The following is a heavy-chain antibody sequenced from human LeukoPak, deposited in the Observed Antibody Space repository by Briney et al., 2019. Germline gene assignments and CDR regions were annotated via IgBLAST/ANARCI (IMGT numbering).Heavy chain of an antibody. CDR2: ISYDGSNK. V-gene: IGHV3-30*18. D-gene: IGHD1-26*01. CDR3: AKEDAVGATLGGSDY. Sequence: GGSLRLSCAASAFTFSSYSMNWVRQAPGKGLEWVAVISYDGSNKYYADSVKGRFTISRDNSKNTLYLQMNSLRAEDTAVYYCAKEDAVGATLGGSDYWGQGTLVTVSS. J-gene: IGHJ4*02. CDR1: AFTFSSYS.